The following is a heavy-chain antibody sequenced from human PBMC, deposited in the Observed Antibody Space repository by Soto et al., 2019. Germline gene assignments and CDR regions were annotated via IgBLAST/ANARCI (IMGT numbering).Heavy chain of an antibody. Sequence: EVQLVESGGGLVKPGGSLRLSCAASGFTFSNAWMNWVRQAPGKGLEWVGRIKSKTDGGTTDYAAPVKGRFTISRDDSKNPLYLQINSLKTEDTAVYYCTPDPAWSRDYYGMDVWGQGTTVTVSS. CDR3: TPDPAWSRDYYGMDV. D-gene: IGHD2-8*02. CDR2: IKSKTDGGTT. V-gene: IGHV3-15*07. J-gene: IGHJ6*02. CDR1: GFTFSNAW.